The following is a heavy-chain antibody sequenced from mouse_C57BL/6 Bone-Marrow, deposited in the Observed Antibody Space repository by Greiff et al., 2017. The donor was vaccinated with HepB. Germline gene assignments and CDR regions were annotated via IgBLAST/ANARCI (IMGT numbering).Heavy chain of an antibody. CDR1: GFSLTSYG. V-gene: IGHV2-2*01. CDR3: ARRDYYGSLVDY. Sequence: QVQLQQSGPGLVQPSQSLSITCTVSGFSLTSYGVHWVRQSPGKGLEWLGVIWSGGSTDYNAAFISRLSISKDNSKSQVFFKMNSLKADDTAIYYCARRDYYGSLVDYWGQGTSVTVSS. D-gene: IGHD1-1*01. J-gene: IGHJ4*01. CDR2: IWSGGST.